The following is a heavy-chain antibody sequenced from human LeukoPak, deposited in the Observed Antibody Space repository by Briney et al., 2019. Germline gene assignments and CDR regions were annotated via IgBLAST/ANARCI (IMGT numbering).Heavy chain of an antibody. CDR2: IYHRGTT. J-gene: IGHJ4*02. D-gene: IGHD3-10*01. CDR1: GYFISGVYY. V-gene: IGHV4-38-2*02. CDR3: ARGYYYGPDNGGEFDF. Sequence: SETLSPPCTVPGYFISGVYYWDWIRQPPGKGLEWIGYIYHRGTTSYSPSLRGRITISVETSKTQFSLRLTSGTPADPAVYYCARGYYYGPDNGGEFDFWGEGILVTVSS.